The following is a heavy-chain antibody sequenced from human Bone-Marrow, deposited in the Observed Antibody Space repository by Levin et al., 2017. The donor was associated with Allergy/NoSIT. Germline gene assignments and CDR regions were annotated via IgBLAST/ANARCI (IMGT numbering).Heavy chain of an antibody. CDR3: TKDLVFGTSSWAFDS. CDR2: ISFDGSDT. CDR1: GFTFSSFG. J-gene: IGHJ4*02. D-gene: IGHD6-13*01. Sequence: PGGSLRLSCAASGFTFSSFGMHWVRQAPGKGLDWVAVISFDGSDTYYADSVKGRFTISRDNSKNRLYLQMNSLRAEDTALYYCTKDLVFGTSSWAFDSWGQGAQVTVSP. V-gene: IGHV3-30*18.